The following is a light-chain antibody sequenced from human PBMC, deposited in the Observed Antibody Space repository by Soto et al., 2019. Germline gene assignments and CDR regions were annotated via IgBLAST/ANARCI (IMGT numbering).Light chain of an antibody. CDR1: SSDVGGYNF. CDR2: DVT. Sequence: QSVLTQPASVSGSPGQSITISCTGTSSDVGGYNFVSWYQQHPGKAPKLMIFDVTSRPSGVSKRFSGSKSGNTASLTISGLQPEDEADYYCSSYTPSSTLVFGTGTKVTVL. V-gene: IGLV2-14*03. J-gene: IGLJ1*01. CDR3: SSYTPSSTLV.